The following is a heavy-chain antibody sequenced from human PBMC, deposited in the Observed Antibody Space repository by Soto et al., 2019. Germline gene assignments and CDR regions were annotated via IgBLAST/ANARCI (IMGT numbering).Heavy chain of an antibody. CDR2: NNHSGST. Sequence: SETLSLTCAVYGGSFSGYYWSWIRQPPGKGLEWIGENNHSGSTNYNPSLKSRVTISVDTSKNQFSLKLSSVTAADTAVYYCARDDRVRGVKADRYYYYYYGMDVWGQGTTVTVSS. CDR1: GGSFSGYY. CDR3: ARDDRVRGVKADRYYYYYYGMDV. D-gene: IGHD3-10*01. J-gene: IGHJ6*02. V-gene: IGHV4-34*01.